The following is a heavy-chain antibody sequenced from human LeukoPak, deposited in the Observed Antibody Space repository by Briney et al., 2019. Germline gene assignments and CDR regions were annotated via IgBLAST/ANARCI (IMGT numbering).Heavy chain of an antibody. J-gene: IGHJ4*02. CDR3: ARLQSGTYLGDY. Sequence: GEPLNISCKGSGYTFTDYWIGGVRQMPGKGLEWMGIIYPGDSDTTYSPSFQGQVTISADKSISTAYLQWSSLMATDTAIYYCARLQSGTYLGDYWGQGPLVSVSS. V-gene: IGHV5-51*01. D-gene: IGHD1-26*01. CDR1: GYTFTDYW. CDR2: IYPGDSDT.